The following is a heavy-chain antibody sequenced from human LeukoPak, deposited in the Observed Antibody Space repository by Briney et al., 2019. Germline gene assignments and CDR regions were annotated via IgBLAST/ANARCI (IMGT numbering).Heavy chain of an antibody. J-gene: IGHJ4*02. CDR1: GYTLTELS. V-gene: IGHV1-24*01. CDR2: FDPEDGET. Sequence: SVKVFCKVSGYTLTELSMHWVRQAPGKGLEGMGGFDPEDGETIYAQKFQGRVTMTEDTSTDTAYMELSSLRSEDTAVYYCATDVLSGYYSQDWGQGTLVTVSS. CDR3: ATDVLSGYYSQD. D-gene: IGHD3-3*01.